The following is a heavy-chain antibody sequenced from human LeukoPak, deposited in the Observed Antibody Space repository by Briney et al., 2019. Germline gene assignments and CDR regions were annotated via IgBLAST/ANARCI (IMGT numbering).Heavy chain of an antibody. CDR3: ARAYGPIAPPDY. Sequence: SEKVSCKASGGTCISYAISWVRQAAGQWLEWMGGIIPIFGTANYAQKFQGRVTITADESTSTAYMELSSLRSEDTAVYYCARAYGPIAPPDYWGQGTLVTVSS. D-gene: IGHD3-10*01. J-gene: IGHJ4*02. CDR2: IIPIFGTA. V-gene: IGHV1-69*01. CDR1: GGTCISYA.